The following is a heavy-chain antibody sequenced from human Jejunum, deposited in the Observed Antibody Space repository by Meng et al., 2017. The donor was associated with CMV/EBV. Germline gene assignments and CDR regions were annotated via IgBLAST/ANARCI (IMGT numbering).Heavy chain of an antibody. CDR3: TKDILYCSGGACTPGNYDYFYGMDV. V-gene: IGHV3-9*01. Sequence: VRQAPGKGLEWVSGISWGSANVGYADSVEGRFTISRDNAKKSLYLQMNNLTAADTAFYYCTKDILYCSGGACTPGNYDYFYGMDVWGQGTTVTVSS. D-gene: IGHD2-15*01. CDR2: ISWGSANV. J-gene: IGHJ6*02.